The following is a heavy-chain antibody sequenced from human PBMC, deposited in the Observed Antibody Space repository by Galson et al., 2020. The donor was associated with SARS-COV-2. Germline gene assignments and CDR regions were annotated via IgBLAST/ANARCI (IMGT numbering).Heavy chain of an antibody. CDR2: TYYRGST. J-gene: IGHJ4*02. Sequence: SETLSLTCTVSGGSIRSSSYYWACIRQPPGKGPQWIGSTYYRGSTYYNPSLKSRVTISVDTSKNQFSLKLSSVTAADTAVYYCATMGDDFWSGYRTGDYWGQGTLVTVSS. CDR1: GGSIRSSSYY. V-gene: IGHV4-39*01. D-gene: IGHD3-3*01. CDR3: ATMGDDFWSGYRTGDY.